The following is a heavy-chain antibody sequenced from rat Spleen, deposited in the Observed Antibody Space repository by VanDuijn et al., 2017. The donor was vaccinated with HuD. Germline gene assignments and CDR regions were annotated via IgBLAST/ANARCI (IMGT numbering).Heavy chain of an antibody. CDR1: GFTLSDHF. V-gene: IGHV5-29*01. CDR2: ISYDGITT. J-gene: IGHJ3*01. Sequence: EVQLVESDGGLVQPGRSLKLSCAASGFTLSDHFMAWVRQAPTKGLEWVAAISYDGITTYYRDSVRGRFTISSDNAKTTLYLQMVSLRSEDPATYYYTGRDYAGVTTNWFAYWGQGTLVTVSS. CDR3: TGRDYAGVTTNWFAY. D-gene: IGHD1-4*01.